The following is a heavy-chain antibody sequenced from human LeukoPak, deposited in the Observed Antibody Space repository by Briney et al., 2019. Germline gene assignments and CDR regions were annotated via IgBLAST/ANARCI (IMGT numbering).Heavy chain of an antibody. Sequence: PRASVKVSCKASGYTFTSYGISWVRQAPGQGLEWMGWISAYNGNTNYAQKLQGRVTMTTDTSTSTAYMELRSLRSDDTAVYYCARDLEHCRNIICSNSVYWGQGTLVTVSS. CDR1: GYTFTSYG. V-gene: IGHV1-18*01. J-gene: IGHJ4*02. D-gene: IGHD2-2*01. CDR3: ARDLEHCRNIICSNSVY. CDR2: ISAYNGNT.